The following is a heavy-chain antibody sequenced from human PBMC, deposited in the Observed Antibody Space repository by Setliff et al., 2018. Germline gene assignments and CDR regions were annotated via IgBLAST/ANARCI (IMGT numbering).Heavy chain of an antibody. CDR3: ARRRYFDRYYYYGMDV. J-gene: IGHJ6*02. Sequence: PSETLSLTCTVSGGSISNYYWSWIRQPPGKGLEWIGEINHSGSTNYNPSLKSPVTISVDTSKNQFSLKLSSVTAADTAVYYCARRRYFDRYYYYGMDVWGRGTTVTVSS. D-gene: IGHD3-9*01. CDR1: GGSISNYY. CDR2: INHSGST. V-gene: IGHV4-34*01.